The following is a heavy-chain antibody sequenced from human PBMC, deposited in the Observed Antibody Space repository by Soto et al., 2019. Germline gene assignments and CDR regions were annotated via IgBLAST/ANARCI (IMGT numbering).Heavy chain of an antibody. CDR2: IYHSGST. V-gene: IGHV4-4*02. D-gene: IGHD2-21*01. Sequence: QVQLQESGPGLVKPSGTLSLTCAVSGGSISSSNWWSWVRQPPGNGLEWIGEIYHSGSTNYNPSLNSRVTISVDKSKNQFSLKLSSVTAADTAVYYCAIIGGDGYYYGMDVWGQGTTVTVSS. CDR3: AIIGGDGYYYGMDV. J-gene: IGHJ6*02. CDR1: GGSISSSNW.